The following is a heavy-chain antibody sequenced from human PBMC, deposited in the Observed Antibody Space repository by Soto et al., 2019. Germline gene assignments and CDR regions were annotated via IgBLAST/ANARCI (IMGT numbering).Heavy chain of an antibody. CDR2: IRSKANSYAT. Sequence: EVQLVESGGGLVQPGGSLKLSCAASGFTFSGSAMHWVRQASGKGLEWVGRIRSKANSYATAYAASVKGRFTISRDDSXXTAYLQMNSLKTEDTAVYYCTRLTGSNGNYEADDYWGQGTLVNVCS. D-gene: IGHD1-7*01. CDR1: GFTFSGSA. CDR3: TRLTGSNGNYEADDY. V-gene: IGHV3-73*01. J-gene: IGHJ4*02.